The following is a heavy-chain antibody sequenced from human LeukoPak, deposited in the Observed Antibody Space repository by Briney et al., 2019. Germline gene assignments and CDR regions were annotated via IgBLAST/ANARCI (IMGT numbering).Heavy chain of an antibody. CDR3: ARIFLWYPYHYFGMDV. CDR2: IYDSGST. J-gene: IGHJ6*02. Sequence: SETLSLTCTVSGGSISTSSYYWGWIRQPPGKGLKWLGSIYDSGSTYYNPSLKSRLTMSVDTSKNQFSLRLTSVTAADTAVYYCARIFLWYPYHYFGMDVWGQGSTVTVSS. D-gene: IGHD2/OR15-2a*01. V-gene: IGHV4-39*01. CDR1: GGSISTSSYY.